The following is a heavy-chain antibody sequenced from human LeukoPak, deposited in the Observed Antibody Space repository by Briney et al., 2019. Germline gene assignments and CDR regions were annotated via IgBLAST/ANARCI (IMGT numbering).Heavy chain of an antibody. CDR3: ARARWVAATKYYFDY. J-gene: IGHJ4*02. Sequence: PGGSLRLSCAASGFTFSNYYMSWIRQAPGRGLEWVSFISNSGSTIYYADSVKGRFTISRDNAKISLYLQMNSLRAEDTAVYYCARARWVAATKYYFDYWGQGTLVTVSS. D-gene: IGHD2-15*01. V-gene: IGHV3-11*01. CDR2: ISNSGSTI. CDR1: GFTFSNYY.